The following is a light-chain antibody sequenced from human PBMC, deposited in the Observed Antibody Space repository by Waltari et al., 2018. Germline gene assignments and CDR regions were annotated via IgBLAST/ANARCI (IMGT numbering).Light chain of an antibody. CDR2: EVK. CDR3: SSYTGDNILL. Sequence: QSALTQPASVSGSPGQSITISCTGTSSDIGRYNTFPWYQQYPGKAPQIIIYEVKNRPSGVSTRFSGSTSGNTASLTISALQADDEAYFYCSSYTGDNILLFGGGTKVTVL. CDR1: SSDIGRYNT. J-gene: IGLJ3*02. V-gene: IGLV2-14*01.